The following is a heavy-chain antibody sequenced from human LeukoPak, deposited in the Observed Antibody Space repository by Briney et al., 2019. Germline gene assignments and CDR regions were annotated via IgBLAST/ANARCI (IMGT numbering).Heavy chain of an antibody. Sequence: PGGSLRLSCAASGFTFSSYSMNWVRQAPGKGLEWVSSISSSSSYIYYADSVRGRFTISRDNAKNSLYLQMNSLRAEDTAVYYCARLFLYAVTGTGRIDWYFDLWGRGTLVTVSS. D-gene: IGHD6-19*01. J-gene: IGHJ2*01. CDR3: ARLFLYAVTGTGRIDWYFDL. CDR2: ISSSSSYI. V-gene: IGHV3-21*01. CDR1: GFTFSSYS.